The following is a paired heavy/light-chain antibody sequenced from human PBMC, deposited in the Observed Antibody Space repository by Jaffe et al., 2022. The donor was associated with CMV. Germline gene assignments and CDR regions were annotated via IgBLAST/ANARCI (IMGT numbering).Light chain of an antibody. CDR1: NIGSDS. CDR2: YNN. J-gene: IGLJ3*02. Sequence: SYALTQPPSVSVAPGETARVSCGGSNIGSDSVHWYQQKPGQAPVLVIYYNNNRPSGIPERISGSKSGNTATLTISRVEAGDEADYYCQVWDRSRDRVFGGGTKLTVL. V-gene: IGLV3-21*04. CDR3: QVWDRSRDRV.
Heavy chain of an antibody. Sequence: EVQLVESGGGLVQPGGSLRLSCAASGFSVSVYYMSWVRQAPGKGLDWVSVLYTGDTTDYADSVKGRFTISRDKSKNTIFLEMNSLGVDDTGVYYCARQIGDLNPYDYWGQGTLVTVSS. CDR1: GFSVSVYY. D-gene: IGHD3-16*01. CDR2: LYTGDTT. J-gene: IGHJ4*02. CDR3: ARQIGDLNPYDY. V-gene: IGHV3-66*04.